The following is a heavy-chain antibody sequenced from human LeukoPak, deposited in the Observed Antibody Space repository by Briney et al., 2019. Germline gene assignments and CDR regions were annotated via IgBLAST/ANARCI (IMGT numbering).Heavy chain of an antibody. CDR1: GGTFSGYY. Sequence: SETLSLTCAVYGGTFSGYYWSWIRQPPGKGLEWIGEINPGGSTNNNPSLESRLTISVDPSKNQFSLKLTSVTAADTAIYYCAREDCSGGACTNFDYWGQGTLVTVSS. V-gene: IGHV4-34*01. D-gene: IGHD2-15*01. CDR2: INPGGST. CDR3: AREDCSGGACTNFDY. J-gene: IGHJ4*02.